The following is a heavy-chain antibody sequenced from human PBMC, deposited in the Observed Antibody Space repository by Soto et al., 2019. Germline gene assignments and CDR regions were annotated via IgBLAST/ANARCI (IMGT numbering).Heavy chain of an antibody. V-gene: IGHV2-5*02. J-gene: IGHJ6*02. D-gene: IGHD3-10*01. CDR1: GFSLSTSGVG. CDR3: AHTDIWGVYYGMDV. CDR2: IYWDDDK. Sequence: QITLKESGPTLVKPTQTLTLTCTFSGFSLSTSGVGVGWIRQPPGKALEWLALIYWDDDKRYSPSLKSRLTITKATSKNQVVLTMTTMDPVDTATYYCAHTDIWGVYYGMDVWGQGTTVTVSS.